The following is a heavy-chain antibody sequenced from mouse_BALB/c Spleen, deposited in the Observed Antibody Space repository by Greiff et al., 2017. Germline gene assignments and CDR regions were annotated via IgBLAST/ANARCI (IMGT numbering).Heavy chain of an antibody. J-gene: IGHJ4*01. CDR3: TRMGPYAMDY. CDR1: GYTFTSYY. V-gene: IGHV1S81*02. CDR2: INPSNGGT. Sequence: VQLQQSGAELVKPGASVKLSCKASGYTFTSYYMYWVKQRPGQGLEWIGEINPSNGGTNFNEKFKSKATLTVDKSSSTAYMQLSSLTSEDSAVYYCTRMGPYAMDYWGQGTSVTVSS.